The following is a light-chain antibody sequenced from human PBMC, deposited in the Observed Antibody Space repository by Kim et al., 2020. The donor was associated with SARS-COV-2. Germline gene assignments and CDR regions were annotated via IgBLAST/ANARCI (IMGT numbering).Light chain of an antibody. CDR3: QKYNSAPRT. V-gene: IGKV1-27*01. CDR2: AAS. CDR1: QGISNY. J-gene: IGKJ3*01. Sequence: ASVGDRVTITCRASQGISNYLAWYQQKPEKVPKLLIYAASTLQSGVPSRFSGSGSGTDFTLTISSLQPEDVATYYCQKYNSAPRTFGPGTKVDIK.